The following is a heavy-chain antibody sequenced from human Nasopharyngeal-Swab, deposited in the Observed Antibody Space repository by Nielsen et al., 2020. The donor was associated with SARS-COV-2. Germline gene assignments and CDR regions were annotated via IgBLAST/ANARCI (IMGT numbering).Heavy chain of an antibody. CDR2: IAWNDDK. V-gene: IGHV2-70*11. J-gene: IGHJ3*02. CDR1: GFSLSTSGLC. Sequence: SAPTLVKPTQTLTLTCTFPGFSLSTSGLCLSCIRQPPEKAMEWLARIAWNDDKYYSTSLKTRLTISKDTSKNQVVLTMTNMDPVDTATYYCARFVPSSAFDIWGQGTMVTVSS. D-gene: IGHD2-15*01. CDR3: ARFVPSSAFDI.